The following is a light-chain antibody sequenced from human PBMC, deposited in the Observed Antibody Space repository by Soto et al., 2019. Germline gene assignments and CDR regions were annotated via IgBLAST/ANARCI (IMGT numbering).Light chain of an antibody. J-gene: IGLJ3*02. Sequence: QSALTQPASVSGSPGQSITISCTGTSSYVVAYNYVSWYQQHPGKAPKLMIYEVSNRPSGVSNRFSGSKSANTASLTISGLQAGDEADYYCSSYTSSSTWLFGGGTKLTVL. CDR1: SSYVVAYNY. CDR3: SSYTSSSTWL. V-gene: IGLV2-14*03. CDR2: EVS.